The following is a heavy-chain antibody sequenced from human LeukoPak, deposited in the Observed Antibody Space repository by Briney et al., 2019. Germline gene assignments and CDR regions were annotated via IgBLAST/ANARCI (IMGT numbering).Heavy chain of an antibody. CDR3: ARDQDPGIAVASGFDI. CDR2: IYTSGST. V-gene: IGHV4-61*02. D-gene: IGHD6-19*01. J-gene: IGHJ3*02. CDR1: GYSISSGYY. Sequence: SETLSLTCTVSGYSISSGYYWSWIRQPAGKGLEWIGRIYTSGSTNYNPSLKSRVTISVDTSKNQFSLKLSSVTAADTAVYYCARDQDPGIAVASGFDIWGQGTMVTVSS.